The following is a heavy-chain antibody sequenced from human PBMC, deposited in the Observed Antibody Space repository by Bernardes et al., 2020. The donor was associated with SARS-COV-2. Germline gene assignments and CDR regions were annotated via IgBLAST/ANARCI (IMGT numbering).Heavy chain of an antibody. D-gene: IGHD6-13*01. V-gene: IGHV3-20*04. CDR3: ARSLGDSSWHGMDV. Sequence: GGSLRLSCAASGFTFDDYGMSWVRQAPGKGLEWVSGINWNGGSTGYADSVKGRFTISRDNAKNSLYLQMNSLRAEDTALYYCARSLGDSSWHGMDVWGQGTTVTVSS. CDR2: INWNGGST. J-gene: IGHJ6*02. CDR1: GFTFDDYG.